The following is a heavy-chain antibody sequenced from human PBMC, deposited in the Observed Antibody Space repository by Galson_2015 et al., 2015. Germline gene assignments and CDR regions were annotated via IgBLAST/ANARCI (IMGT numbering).Heavy chain of an antibody. D-gene: IGHD3-9*01. CDR3: AKGPRSSEPYYYILTVYYELGDYFDY. CDR1: GFTFSSYA. J-gene: IGHJ4*02. CDR2: ISYDGSNK. Sequence: SLRLSCAASGFTFSSYAMHWVRQAPGKGLEWVAVISYDGSNKYYADSVKGRFTISRDNSKNTLYLQMNSLRAEDTAVYYCAKGPRSSEPYYYILTVYYELGDYFDYWGQGSLVTVSS. V-gene: IGHV3-30*04.